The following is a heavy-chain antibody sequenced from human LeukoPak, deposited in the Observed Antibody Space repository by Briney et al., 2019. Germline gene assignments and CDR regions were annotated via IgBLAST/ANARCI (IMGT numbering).Heavy chain of an antibody. CDR2: INANSVST. J-gene: IGHJ4*02. CDR3: AKDLGRYRNNYFDY. V-gene: IGHV3-23*01. CDR1: GFAFSVYA. D-gene: IGHD1-26*01. Sequence: GGSLRLSCAASGFAFSVYAMSWLRQPPGKGLQWVSTINANSVSTSYAASVRGRFTISRDNAKDTLYLQMNSLRAEDTAVYYCAKDLGRYRNNYFDYWGQGTLVTVSS.